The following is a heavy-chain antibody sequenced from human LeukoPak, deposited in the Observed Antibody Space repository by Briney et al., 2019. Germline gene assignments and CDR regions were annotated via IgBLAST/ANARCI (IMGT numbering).Heavy chain of an antibody. CDR1: GGSFSGYY. D-gene: IGHD5-24*01. V-gene: IGHV4-34*01. J-gene: IGHJ4*02. Sequence: PSETLSLTCAVYGGSFSGYYWSWIRQPPGKGLEWIGEINHSGSTNYNPSLKRRVTISVDTSKNQFSLKLSSVTAADTAVYYCARDSEMATIPLGYWGQGTLVTVSS. CDR3: ARDSEMATIPLGY. CDR2: INHSGST.